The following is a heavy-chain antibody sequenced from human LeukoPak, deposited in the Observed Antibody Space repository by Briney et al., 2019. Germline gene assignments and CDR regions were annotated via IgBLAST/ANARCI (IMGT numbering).Heavy chain of an antibody. D-gene: IGHD3-22*01. J-gene: IGHJ4*02. Sequence: GASVKVSCKASGCTFTDYYIHWVRQAPGQGLEWMGGFDPEDGETIYAQKFQGRVTMTEDTSTDTAYMELSSLRSEDTAVYYCATVDYYDSSGIDYWGQGTLVTVSS. CDR1: GCTFTDYY. CDR3: ATVDYYDSSGIDY. CDR2: FDPEDGET. V-gene: IGHV1-24*01.